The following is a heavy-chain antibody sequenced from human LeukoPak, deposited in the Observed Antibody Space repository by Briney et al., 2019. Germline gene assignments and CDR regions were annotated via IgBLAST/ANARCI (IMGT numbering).Heavy chain of an antibody. CDR3: ARWRAAADFDY. Sequence: SETLSLTCTVSGGSISSYYWGWIRQPAGKGLEWIGRIYTSGSTNYNPSLKSRVTISVDTSKNQFSLKLSSVTAADTAVYYCARWRAAADFDYWGQGTLVTVSS. CDR1: GGSISSYY. CDR2: IYTSGST. J-gene: IGHJ4*02. V-gene: IGHV4-4*07. D-gene: IGHD2-15*01.